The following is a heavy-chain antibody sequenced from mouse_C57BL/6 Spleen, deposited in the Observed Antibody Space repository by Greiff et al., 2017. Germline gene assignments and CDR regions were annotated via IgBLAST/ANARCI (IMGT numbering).Heavy chain of an antibody. V-gene: IGHV1-50*01. Sequence: QVQLKQPGAELVKPGASVKLSCKASGYTFTSYWMQWVKQRPGQGLEWIGEIDPSDSYTNYNQKFKGKATLTVDTSSSTAYMQLSSLTSEDSAVYYCARRALITTVVATDYWGQGTTLTVSS. J-gene: IGHJ2*01. CDR2: IDPSDSYT. CDR1: GYTFTSYW. CDR3: ARRALITTVVATDY. D-gene: IGHD1-1*01.